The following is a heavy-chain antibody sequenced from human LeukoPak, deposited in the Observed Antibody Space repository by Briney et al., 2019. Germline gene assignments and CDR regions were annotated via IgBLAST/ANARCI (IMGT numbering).Heavy chain of an antibody. CDR2: FSYDGNSK. V-gene: IGHV3-30-3*01. Sequence: AGGSLRLSCAASGFTFSNYAIHWVRQAPGKGLEWVTLFSYDGNSKYYADSVKGRFTISRDNSKNTLYLQMNSLRADDSAVYYCARGKGQDGGYDYFLDYWGQGTLVTVSS. CDR1: GFTFSNYA. D-gene: IGHD5-12*01. CDR3: ARGKGQDGGYDYFLDY. J-gene: IGHJ4*02.